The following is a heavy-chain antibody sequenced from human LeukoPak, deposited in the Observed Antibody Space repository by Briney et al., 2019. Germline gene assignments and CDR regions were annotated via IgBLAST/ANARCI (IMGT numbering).Heavy chain of an antibody. J-gene: IGHJ4*02. D-gene: IGHD6-13*01. CDR2: ISSDSSYI. V-gene: IGHV3-21*06. CDR1: GFTFSSYS. CDR3: ARDLEAANTYYFDY. Sequence: GGSLRLSCAASGFTFSSYSMNWVRQAPGKGLEWVSSISSDSSYIYYADSVKGRFTISRDNAKNSLYLQMNSLRAEDTAVYYCARDLEAANTYYFDYWGQGTMVTVSS.